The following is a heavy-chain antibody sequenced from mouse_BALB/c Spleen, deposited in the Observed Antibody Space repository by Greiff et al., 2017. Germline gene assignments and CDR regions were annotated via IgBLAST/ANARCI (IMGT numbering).Heavy chain of an antibody. CDR1: GYTFTSYW. D-gene: IGHD4-1*01. Sequence: VQLQQSGAELAKPGASVKMSCKASGYTFTSYWMHWVKQRPGQGLEWIGYINPSTGYTEYNQKFKDKATLTADKSSSTAYMQLSSLTSEDSAVYYCASPTGPSLCFDYWGQGTTLTVSS. CDR2: INPSTGYT. CDR3: ASPTGPSLCFDY. J-gene: IGHJ2*01. V-gene: IGHV1-7*01.